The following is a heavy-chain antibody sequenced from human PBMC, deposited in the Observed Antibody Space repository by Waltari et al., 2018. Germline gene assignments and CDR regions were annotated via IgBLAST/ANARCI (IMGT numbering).Heavy chain of an antibody. CDR3: ARLSSTSTGNYYYGLDV. Sequence: QLQLQESGPGLVKPSETLSLTCTVSGGSIDSSSYYWGWIRQSPGKGLGWIGTIYHTGTTYAKPSLKGRVNLSIDTSKNQFSLKLSSVIATDTAVYYCARLSSTSTGNYYYGLDVWGQGTTVTVSS. J-gene: IGHJ6*02. CDR1: GGSIDSSSYY. V-gene: IGHV4-39*01. CDR2: IYHTGTT. D-gene: IGHD3-10*01.